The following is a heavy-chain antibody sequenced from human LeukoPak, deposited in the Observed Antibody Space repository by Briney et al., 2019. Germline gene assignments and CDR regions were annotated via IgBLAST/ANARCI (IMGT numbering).Heavy chain of an antibody. Sequence: AESLTLSCAASGVSISSYAKHWVCHPPAPGQELESVMSYDGSNKYYDDSVKGRVTISIDNSKNTLYLQMNTLRAADTAVYYCARERSSGSYEPYDPFDIWGQGTMVTVSS. CDR3: ARERSSGSYEPYDPFDI. D-gene: IGHD1-26*01. V-gene: IGHV3-30*04. J-gene: IGHJ3*02. CDR1: GVSISSYA. CDR2: MSYDGSNK.